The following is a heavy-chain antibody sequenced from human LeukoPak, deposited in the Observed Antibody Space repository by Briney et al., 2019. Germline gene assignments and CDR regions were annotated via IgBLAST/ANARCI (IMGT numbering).Heavy chain of an antibody. V-gene: IGHV3-9*01. Sequence: GRSLRLSCAASGSTFDDYAMHWVQQAPGKGLKWVSGISWNSGSIGYADSVKGRFTISRDNAKNSLYLQMNSLRPEDTAVYYCAMSWTINWADYWGQGTLVTVSS. CDR1: GSTFDDYA. CDR3: AMSWTINWADY. J-gene: IGHJ4*02. CDR2: ISWNSGSI. D-gene: IGHD1-1*01.